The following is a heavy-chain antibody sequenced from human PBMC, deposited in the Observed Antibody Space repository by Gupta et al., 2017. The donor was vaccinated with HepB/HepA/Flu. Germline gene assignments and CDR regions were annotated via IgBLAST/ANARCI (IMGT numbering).Heavy chain of an antibody. CDR2: ISWNSGSI. CDR1: GFPFDDYA. V-gene: IGHV3-9*03. J-gene: IGHJ5*02. D-gene: IGHD2-2*01. Sequence: EVQLVESGGGLVQPGRSLRLSCAASGFPFDDYAMHWVRQAPGKGLEWVSGISWNSGSIGYADSVKGRFTISRDNAKNSLYLQMNSLRAEDMALYYCAKGGCSSTSCHNSWFDPWGQGTLVTVSS. CDR3: AKGGCSSTSCHNSWFDP.